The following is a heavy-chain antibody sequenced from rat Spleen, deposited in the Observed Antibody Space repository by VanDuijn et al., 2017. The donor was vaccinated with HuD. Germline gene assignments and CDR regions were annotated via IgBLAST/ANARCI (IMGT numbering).Heavy chain of an antibody. V-gene: IGHV5-7*01. CDR1: GFTFSNYD. CDR2: ISYDGSTP. CDR3: TRGYYFDY. J-gene: IGHJ2*01. Sequence: EVQVVESGGGIVQPGRSIKLSCAASGFTFSNYDMVWVRQAPTKGLKWVASISYDGSTPYYRDSVKGRFTISRDNAKSTLYLQMDSLRSEDTATYYCTRGYYFDYWGQGVMVTVSS.